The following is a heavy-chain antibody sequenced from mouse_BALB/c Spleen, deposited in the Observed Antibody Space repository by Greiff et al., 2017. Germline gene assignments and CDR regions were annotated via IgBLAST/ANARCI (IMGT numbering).Heavy chain of an antibody. J-gene: IGHJ4*01. CDR2: ISDGGSYT. V-gene: IGHV5-4*02. Sequence: EVKVEESGGGLVKPGGSLKLSCAASGFTFSDYYMYWVRQTPEKRLEWVATISDGGSYTYYPDSVKGRFTISRDNAKNNLYLQMSSLKSEDTAMYYCARYYNYAMDYWGQGTSVTVSS. D-gene: IGHD2-12*01. CDR1: GFTFSDYY. CDR3: ARYYNYAMDY.